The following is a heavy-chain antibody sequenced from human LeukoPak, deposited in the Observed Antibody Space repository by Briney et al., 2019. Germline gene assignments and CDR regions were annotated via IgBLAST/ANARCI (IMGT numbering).Heavy chain of an antibody. V-gene: IGHV3-30*18. D-gene: IGHD2-15*01. J-gene: IGHJ5*02. CDR1: GFTFGSQV. Sequence: GGSLRLSCAASGFTFGSQVMRWVRQAPGKGLEWVAVISYDGSNKYYADSVKGRFTISRDNSKNTLYLQMNSLRAEDTAVYYCAKDDLVEDIVAPFDPWGQGTLVTVSS. CDR3: AKDDLVEDIVAPFDP. CDR2: ISYDGSNK.